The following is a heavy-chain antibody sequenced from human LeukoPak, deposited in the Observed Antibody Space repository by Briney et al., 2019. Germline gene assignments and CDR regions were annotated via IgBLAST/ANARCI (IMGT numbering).Heavy chain of an antibody. CDR2: IIPILGIA. Sequence: SVKVSCKASGGTFSSYAISWVRQAPGQGLEWMGRIIPILGIANYAQKFQGRVTITADKSTSTAYMELSSLRSEDTAVYYCAREYYYDSSGYSPWGQGTLVTVSS. CDR3: AREYYYDSSGYSP. D-gene: IGHD3-22*01. J-gene: IGHJ5*02. V-gene: IGHV1-69*04. CDR1: GGTFSSYA.